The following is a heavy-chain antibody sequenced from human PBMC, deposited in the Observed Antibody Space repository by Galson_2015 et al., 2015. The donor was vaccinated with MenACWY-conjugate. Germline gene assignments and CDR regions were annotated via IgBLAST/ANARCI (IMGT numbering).Heavy chain of an antibody. D-gene: IGHD1-26*01. Sequence: SLRLSCAASGFTFSSYGMHWVRQAPGKGLEWVAVISYDGSNKYYADSVKGRFTISRDNSKNTLYLQMNSLRAEDTAVYYCAKTAHAGDPTTYDAFDIWGQGTTVTVSS. CDR3: AKTAHAGDPTTYDAFDI. CDR2: ISYDGSNK. V-gene: IGHV3-30*18. CDR1: GFTFSSYG. J-gene: IGHJ3*02.